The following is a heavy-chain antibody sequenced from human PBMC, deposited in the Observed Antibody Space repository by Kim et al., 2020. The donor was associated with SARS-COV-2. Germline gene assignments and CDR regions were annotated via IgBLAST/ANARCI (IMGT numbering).Heavy chain of an antibody. CDR3: MKGGWGWIWDH. CDR1: GFTFTGYA. V-gene: IGHV3-23*01. J-gene: IGHJ4*02. CDR2: IDGSDGKT. Sequence: GGSLRLSCTTSGFTFTGYAMSWVRQAPGKGLEWVSSIDGSDGKTYYVDSVKGRFTISRDNSKNTLYLQMSTLRADDTAVYYCMKGGWGWIWDHWGQGTRV. D-gene: IGHD2-2*03.